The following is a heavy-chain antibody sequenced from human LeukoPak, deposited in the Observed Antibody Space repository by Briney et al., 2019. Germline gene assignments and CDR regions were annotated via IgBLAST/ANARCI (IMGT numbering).Heavy chain of an antibody. Sequence: GGSLRLSCAASGFTFSAYEMNWVRQAPGKGLEWVAIISYDGSNKYYADSVKGRFTISGDNSKNALYLQMNSLRAEDTAVYYCARVGRGYSFNVYYFDYWGQGTLVTVSS. CDR3: ARVGRGYSFNVYYFDY. CDR2: ISYDGSNK. J-gene: IGHJ4*02. V-gene: IGHV3-30*04. D-gene: IGHD5-18*01. CDR1: GFTFSAYE.